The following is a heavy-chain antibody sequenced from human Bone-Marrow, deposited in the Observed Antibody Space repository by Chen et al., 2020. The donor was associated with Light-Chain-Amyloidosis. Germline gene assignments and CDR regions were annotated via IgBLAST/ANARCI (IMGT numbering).Heavy chain of an antibody. J-gene: IGHJ5*02. Sequence: EVQLVESGGGLVKPGGSLRLSCAASGFTFSNAWMSWVSQAPGKGLEWVGRIKSKTDGGTTDYAAPVKGRFTISRDDSKNTLYLQMNSLKTEDTAVYYCTTDGDSSSWYKGSIWFDPWGQGTLVTVSS. CDR2: IKSKTDGGTT. CDR1: GFTFSNAW. CDR3: TTDGDSSSWYKGSIWFDP. D-gene: IGHD6-13*01. V-gene: IGHV3-15*01.